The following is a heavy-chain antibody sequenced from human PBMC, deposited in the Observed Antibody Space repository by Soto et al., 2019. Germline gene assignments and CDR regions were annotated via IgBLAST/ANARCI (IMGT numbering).Heavy chain of an antibody. D-gene: IGHD2-8*01. CDR1: EITFGRFA. CDR3: ARLMGTSFDL. V-gene: IGHV3-72*01. J-gene: IGHJ4*02. CDR2: ISARNKANSYTT. Sequence: PGGSLRLSCAASEITFGRFAMTWVRQAPGKGLEWVSSISARNKANSYTTAYAASVKGRFTISRDDSKNSLSLQMNSLKTEDTAVYFCARLMGTSFDLWGQGNLVTVSS.